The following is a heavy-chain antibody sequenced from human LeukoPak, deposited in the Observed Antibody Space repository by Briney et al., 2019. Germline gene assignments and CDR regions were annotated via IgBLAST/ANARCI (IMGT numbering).Heavy chain of an antibody. J-gene: IGHJ4*02. V-gene: IGHV4-34*01. CDR2: INHSGST. CDR3: ASRIVPSSDFDY. Sequence: PSETLSLTCVVYGGSFSGYYWSWIRQPPGKGLEWIGEINHSGSTNYNPSLKSRVTISVDTSKNQFSLKLSSVTVADTAVYYCASRIVPSSDFDYWGQGTLVTVSS. CDR1: GGSFSGYY. D-gene: IGHD5-12*01.